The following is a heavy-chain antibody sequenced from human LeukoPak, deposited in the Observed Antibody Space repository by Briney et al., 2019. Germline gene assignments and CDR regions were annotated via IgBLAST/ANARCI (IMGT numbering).Heavy chain of an antibody. V-gene: IGHV3-23*01. J-gene: IGHJ6*02. CDR1: GFTFSSYA. CDR2: ISGSGGST. CDR3: ARGSGDDFWSGYSGLGLDYYYYGMDV. Sequence: GGSLRLSCAASGFTFSSYAMSWVRQAPGKGLEWVSLISGSGGSTYYADSVKGRFTISRDNAKNTLYLQMNSLRAEDTAVYYCARGSGDDFWSGYSGLGLDYYYYGMDVWGQGTTVTVSS. D-gene: IGHD3-3*01.